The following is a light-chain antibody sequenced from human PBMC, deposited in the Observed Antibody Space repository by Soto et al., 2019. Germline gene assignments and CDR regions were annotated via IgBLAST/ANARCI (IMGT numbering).Light chain of an antibody. CDR2: EDN. Sequence: QSALTQPASVSGSPGQSITISCTGTSSDIGTYNLVSWYQQHSGKAPKLIIYEDNKRPSGVSNHFSGSKSGNTASLTISGLQAEDEADYFCCSYAGSSTPYVFGSGTKLTVL. V-gene: IGLV2-23*01. CDR3: CSYAGSSTPYV. J-gene: IGLJ1*01. CDR1: SSDIGTYNL.